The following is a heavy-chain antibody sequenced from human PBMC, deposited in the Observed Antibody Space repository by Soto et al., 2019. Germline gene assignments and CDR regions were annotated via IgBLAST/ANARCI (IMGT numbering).Heavy chain of an antibody. CDR2: INHSGST. CDR1: GGSFSGYY. V-gene: IGHV4-34*01. J-gene: IGHJ4*02. D-gene: IGHD6-13*01. CDR3: ARAVLAAAGTGYFDY. Sequence: QVQLQQWGAGLLKPSETLSLTCAVYGGSFSGYYWSWIRQPPGKGLEWIGEINHSGSTNYNPSLKSRVTISVDTSKNQFSLKLSSVTAADTAVYYCARAVLAAAGTGYFDYWGQGTLVTVSS.